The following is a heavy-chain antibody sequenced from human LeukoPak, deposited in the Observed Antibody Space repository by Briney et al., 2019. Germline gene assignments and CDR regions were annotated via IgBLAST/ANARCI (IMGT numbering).Heavy chain of an antibody. J-gene: IGHJ5*02. Sequence: SETLSPTCAVYGGSFSGYYWSWIRQPPGKGLEWIGEINHSGSTNYNPSLKSRVTISVDTSKNQFSLKLSSVTAADTAVYYCARGRIAARGWFDPWGQGTLVTVSS. D-gene: IGHD6-6*01. CDR2: INHSGST. CDR1: GGSFSGYY. CDR3: ARGRIAARGWFDP. V-gene: IGHV4-34*01.